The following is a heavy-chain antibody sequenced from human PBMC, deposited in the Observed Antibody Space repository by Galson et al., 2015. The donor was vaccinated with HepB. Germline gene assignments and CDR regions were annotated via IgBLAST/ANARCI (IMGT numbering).Heavy chain of an antibody. D-gene: IGHD1-14*01. J-gene: IGHJ4*02. V-gene: IGHV4-59*08. Sequence: ETLSLTCTVSGGSISSYYYTWIRQPPGKALEWIGYIYHSGSTKYNPSLECRVTMSLDTSKNQFSLNLRSVRAADTAMYFCARTTPPSNRAWPYFDSWGQGILVTVSS. CDR1: GGSISSYY. CDR3: ARTTPPSNRAWPYFDS. CDR2: IYHSGST.